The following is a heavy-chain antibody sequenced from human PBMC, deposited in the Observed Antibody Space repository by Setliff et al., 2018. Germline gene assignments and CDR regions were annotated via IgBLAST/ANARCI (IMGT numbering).Heavy chain of an antibody. V-gene: IGHV1-69*05. CDR2: TIPMFGTT. CDR1: GGTFSSYG. D-gene: IGHD3-22*01. CDR3: VREGVDSRSSTDYRYYMDV. Sequence: SVKVSCKDSGGTFSSYGITWVRQAPGQGLEWMGGTIPMFGTTNYARKFQGRVTIITDESTSTAYMQLSSLGSEDTAVYYCVREGVDSRSSTDYRYYMDVWGKGTTVTVSS. J-gene: IGHJ6*03.